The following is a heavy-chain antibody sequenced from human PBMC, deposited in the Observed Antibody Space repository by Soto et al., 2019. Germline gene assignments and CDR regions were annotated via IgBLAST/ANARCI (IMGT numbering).Heavy chain of an antibody. CDR1: GDSVSSNSAA. J-gene: IGHJ5*02. Sequence: SPTLSLTCAISGDSVSSNSAAWNWIRQSSSRGLEWLGRTYFRSKWYTGYAPSVKSRITINPDTSKNQFSLQLTSVTPEDTAVYYCADRDVHHWGQGTLVTVPS. CDR3: ADRDVHH. CDR2: TYFRSKWYT. V-gene: IGHV6-1*01.